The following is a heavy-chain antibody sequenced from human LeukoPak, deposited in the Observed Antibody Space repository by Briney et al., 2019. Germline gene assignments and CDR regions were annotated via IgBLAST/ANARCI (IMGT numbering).Heavy chain of an antibody. Sequence: ASVKVSCKASGYTFTSYGISWVRQAPGQGLDWMGWISAYNGNTNYAQKLQGRVTMTTDTSTSTAYMELRSLRSDDTAVYYCARISGSRPRYYFDYWGQGTLVTVSS. CDR2: ISAYNGNT. D-gene: IGHD1-26*01. CDR1: GYTFTSYG. V-gene: IGHV1-18*01. CDR3: ARISGSRPRYYFDY. J-gene: IGHJ4*02.